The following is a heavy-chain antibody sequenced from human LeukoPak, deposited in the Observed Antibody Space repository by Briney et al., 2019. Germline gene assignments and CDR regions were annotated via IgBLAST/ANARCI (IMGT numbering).Heavy chain of an antibody. Sequence: SETLSLTCAVYGGSFSGYYWSWIRQPPGKGLEWIGEINHSGSTNYNPSLKSRVTISVDTSKNQFSLKLSSVTAADTAVYYCARDQGIRRGAFTYWGQGTLVTVSS. V-gene: IGHV4-34*01. CDR1: GGSFSGYY. CDR2: INHSGST. D-gene: IGHD3-3*02. CDR3: ARDQGIRRGAFTY. J-gene: IGHJ4*02.